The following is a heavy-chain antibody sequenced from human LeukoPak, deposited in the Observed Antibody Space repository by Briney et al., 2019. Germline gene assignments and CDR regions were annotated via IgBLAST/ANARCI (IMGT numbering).Heavy chain of an antibody. J-gene: IGHJ4*02. V-gene: IGHV4-34*01. CDR2: INHSGST. D-gene: IGHD6-13*01. CDR1: GGSFSGYY. CDR3: AREAAAFDY. Sequence: SQTRSLTCAVYGGSFSGYYWSWIRQPPGKGLEWIGEINHSGSTNYNPSLKSRVTISVDTSKNQFSLKLSSVTAADTAVYYCAREAAAFDYWGQGTLVTVSS.